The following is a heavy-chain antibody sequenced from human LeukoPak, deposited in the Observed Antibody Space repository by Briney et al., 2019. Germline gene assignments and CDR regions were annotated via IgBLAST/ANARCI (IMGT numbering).Heavy chain of an antibody. V-gene: IGHV1-2*02. D-gene: IGHD2-2*01. CDR3: ARSQDIVVVPAVPAYY. CDR2: INPNSGGT. J-gene: IGHJ4*02. Sequence: APVKVSCKASGYTFTGYYMHWVRQAPGQGLEWMGWINPNSGGTNYAQKFQGTVTMTRDTSISTAYMELSRLRSDDTAVYYCARSQDIVVVPAVPAYYWGQVIPVTVSS. CDR1: GYTFTGYY.